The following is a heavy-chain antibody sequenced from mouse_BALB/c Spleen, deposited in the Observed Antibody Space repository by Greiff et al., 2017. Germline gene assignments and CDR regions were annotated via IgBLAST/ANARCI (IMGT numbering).Heavy chain of an antibody. CDR1: GFTFSSYA. D-gene: IGHD1-1*01. V-gene: IGHV5-6-5*01. J-gene: IGHJ4*01. CDR3: ARAGTYYYGSSYGNAMDY. CDR2: ISSGGST. Sequence: EVQVVESGGGLVKPGGSLKLSCAASGFTFSSYAMSWVRQTPEKRLEWVASISSGGSTYYPDSVKGRFTISRDNARNILYLQMSSLRSEDTAMYYCARAGTYYYGSSYGNAMDYWGQGTSVTVSS.